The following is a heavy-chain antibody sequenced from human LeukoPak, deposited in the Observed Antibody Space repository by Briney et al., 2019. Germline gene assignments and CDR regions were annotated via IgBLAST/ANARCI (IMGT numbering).Heavy chain of an antibody. D-gene: IGHD2-2*01. CDR3: ARWGYCSSTSCRPLNAFDI. CDR1: GGSFSGYY. V-gene: IGHV4-34*01. CDR2: INHSGST. J-gene: IGHJ3*02. Sequence: SETLSLTCAAYGGSFSGYYWSWIRQPPGKGLEWIGEINHSGSTNYNPSLKSRVTISVDTSKNQFSLKLSSVTAADTAVYYCARWGYCSSTSCRPLNAFDIWGQGTMVTVSS.